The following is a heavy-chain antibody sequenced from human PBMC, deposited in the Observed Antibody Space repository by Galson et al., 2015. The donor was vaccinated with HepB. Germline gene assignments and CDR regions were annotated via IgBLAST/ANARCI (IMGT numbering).Heavy chain of an antibody. CDR2: ISLSGSTI. CDR3: VRESLFQGGSFHLFED. Sequence: SLRLSCAVTGFTMTSYSMNWVRQPPGKGLEWISYISLSGSTIYYADSVKGRFTISRDTAKNSLFLQMNSLRAEDTAVDYCVRESLFQGGSFHLFEDCGQGTLVTVSS. J-gene: IGHJ4*02. V-gene: IGHV3-48*04. CDR1: GFTMTSYS. D-gene: IGHD1-26*01.